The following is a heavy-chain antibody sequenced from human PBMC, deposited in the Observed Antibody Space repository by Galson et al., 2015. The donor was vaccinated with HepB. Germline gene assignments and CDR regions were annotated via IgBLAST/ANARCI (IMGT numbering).Heavy chain of an antibody. D-gene: IGHD1-26*01. Sequence: SVKVSCKASGYTFTIYAMHWARQAPGQRLEWMGLIDAGNGNTEYSQMFQDRVTITRDTSASIVYMDLSSLRSEDTAVYYCARPLGGGATLGFDYWGQGTLVTVSS. CDR3: ARPLGGGATLGFDY. V-gene: IGHV1-3*01. J-gene: IGHJ4*02. CDR2: IDAGNGNT. CDR1: GYTFTIYA.